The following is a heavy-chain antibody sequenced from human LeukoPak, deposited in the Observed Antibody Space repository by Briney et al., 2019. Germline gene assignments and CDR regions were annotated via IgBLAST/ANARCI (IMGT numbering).Heavy chain of an antibody. CDR2: IYPGDSDT. J-gene: IGHJ4*02. CDR3: ARQTRAYYDILTGNFDY. V-gene: IGHV5-51*01. D-gene: IGHD3-9*01. Sequence: GESLKISFKGSGYSLTSYWIGWVRQMPGKGLEWMGIIYPGDSDTRYSPSSQGQVTISADKSISTAYLQWSSLKASDTAMYYCARQTRAYYDILTGNFDYWGQGTLVTVPS. CDR1: GYSLTSYW.